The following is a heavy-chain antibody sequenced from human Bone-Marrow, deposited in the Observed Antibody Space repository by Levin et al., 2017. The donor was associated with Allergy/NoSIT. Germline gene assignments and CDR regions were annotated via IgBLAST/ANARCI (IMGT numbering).Heavy chain of an antibody. J-gene: IGHJ4*02. CDR3: AKGPNYGGNPDYFDS. D-gene: IGHD4-23*01. CDR1: GFTFSSYA. V-gene: IGHV3-23*01. Sequence: PGESLKISCEASGFTFSSYAMTWLRQTPGKGLEWVSSTSGSGATPYYADSVQGRFTISRDSSRNTLWLQMNSLRADDTALYYCAKGPNYGGNPDYFDSWGQGSQVTVSS. CDR2: TSGSGATP.